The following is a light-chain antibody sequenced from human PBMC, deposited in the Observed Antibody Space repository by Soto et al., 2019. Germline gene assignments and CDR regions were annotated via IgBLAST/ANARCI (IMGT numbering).Light chain of an antibody. J-gene: IGKJ3*01. CDR3: LQGYNFPHT. Sequence: AIQMTQSPSSLSASVGDRVTITCRASQDIRNDLGWYQQKPGKAPNLLIYAASTLQIGVPSRFSGSRSGTDFTLTISSLQPEDFATYYYLQGYNFPHTFGPGTKVDIK. CDR2: AAS. CDR1: QDIRND. V-gene: IGKV1-6*01.